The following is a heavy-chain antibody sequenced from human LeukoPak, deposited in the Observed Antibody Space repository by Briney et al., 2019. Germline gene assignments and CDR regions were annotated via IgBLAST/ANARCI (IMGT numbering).Heavy chain of an antibody. CDR3: AKDVVGAINYFDY. CDR2: IVSSGSA. CDR1: GFTFSSYA. Sequence: GGSLRLSCAASGFTFSSYAMSWVRQAPGKGLEWVSTIVSSGSAYYADSVKGRFTISRDNSKDTLYLQMNSLRAEDTAVYYCAKDVVGAINYFDYWGQGTLVTVSS. V-gene: IGHV3-23*01. D-gene: IGHD1-26*01. J-gene: IGHJ4*02.